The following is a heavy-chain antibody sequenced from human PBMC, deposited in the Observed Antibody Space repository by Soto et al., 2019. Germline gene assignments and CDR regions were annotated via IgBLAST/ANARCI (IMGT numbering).Heavy chain of an antibody. CDR1: GFSLSTSGVG. V-gene: IGHV2-5*02. D-gene: IGHD3-10*01. CDR3: AHRGLRDITMVRGGLDP. CDR2: IYWDDDK. Sequence: QITLKESGPTLVKPTQTLTLTCTFSGFSLSTSGVGVGWIRQPPGKALEWLALIYWDDDKRYSPSLKSRLTITRDTAKNQVVLTMTDMDPVDTATYYCAHRGLRDITMVRGGLDPWGQGTLVTVSS. J-gene: IGHJ5*02.